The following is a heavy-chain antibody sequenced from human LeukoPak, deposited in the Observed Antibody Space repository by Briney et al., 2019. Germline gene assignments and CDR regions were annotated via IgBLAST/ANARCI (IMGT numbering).Heavy chain of an antibody. V-gene: IGHV3-30*02. D-gene: IGHD2-15*01. CDR1: RFPFSSSG. CDR2: IGYDGSNK. J-gene: IGHJ4*02. Sequence: RGSLRPSSAASRFPFSSSGMPWVRQAPGQGLEWVAFIGYDGSNKYYAESVKDRFTISRDNSKNTLFLQMNSLRTEDTAVYHCAKKARYWSGGYCYADVDYWGQGTPVTVS. CDR3: AKKARYWSGGYCYADVDY.